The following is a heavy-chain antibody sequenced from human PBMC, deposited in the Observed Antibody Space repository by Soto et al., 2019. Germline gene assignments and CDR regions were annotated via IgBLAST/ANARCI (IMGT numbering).Heavy chain of an antibody. J-gene: IGHJ4*02. Sequence: QVQLVQSGAEVKKPGSSVKVSCKASGGTFSSYAISWVRQAPGQGLEWMGGIIPIFGTANYAQKFQGRVTITADESKSTGYMELSSLRTEDTGVYYCARMEREGTPFDYWGQGTLVTVSS. CDR1: GGTFSSYA. V-gene: IGHV1-69*12. CDR3: ARMEREGTPFDY. D-gene: IGHD1-1*01. CDR2: IIPIFGTA.